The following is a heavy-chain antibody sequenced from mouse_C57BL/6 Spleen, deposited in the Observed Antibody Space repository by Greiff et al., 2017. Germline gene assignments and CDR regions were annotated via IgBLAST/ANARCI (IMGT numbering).Heavy chain of an antibody. D-gene: IGHD2-5*01. V-gene: IGHV1-50*01. Sequence: VKLQQPGAELVKPGASVKLSCKASGYTFTSYWMQWVKQRPGQGLEWIGEIDPSDSYTNYNQKFKGKATLTVDTSSSTAYMQLSSLTSEDSAVYYCAREGYSNPSYWGQGTLVTVSA. J-gene: IGHJ3*01. CDR3: AREGYSNPSY. CDR2: IDPSDSYT. CDR1: GYTFTSYW.